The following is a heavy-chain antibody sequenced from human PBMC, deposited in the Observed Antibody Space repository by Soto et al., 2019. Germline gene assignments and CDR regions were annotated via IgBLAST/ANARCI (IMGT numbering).Heavy chain of an antibody. Sequence: PGGSLRLSCTASGFTFGDYAMSWFRQAPGKGLEWVGFIRSKAYGGTTEYAASVKGRFTISRDDSKSLAYLQMNSLKTEDTAVYYCTIPPYALTLGYYYGMDVWGQGTTVTVSS. CDR1: GFTFGDYA. CDR2: IRSKAYGGTT. V-gene: IGHV3-49*03. CDR3: TIPPYALTLGYYYGMDV. D-gene: IGHD2-2*02. J-gene: IGHJ6*02.